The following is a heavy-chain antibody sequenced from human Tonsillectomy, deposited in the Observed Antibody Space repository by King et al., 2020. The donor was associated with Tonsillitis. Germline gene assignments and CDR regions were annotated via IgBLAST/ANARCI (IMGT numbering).Heavy chain of an antibody. V-gene: IGHV4-34*01. CDR1: GGSFSGYY. Sequence: VQLQQWGAGLLKPSETLSLTCAVYGGSFSGYYWSWIRQPPGKGLEWIGEINHSGSTNYNTSLKSRVTISVDTSKNQFSLKLSSVTAADTAVYSCARKGHSTSGRYWYFDLWGRGALVTVSS. CDR2: INHSGST. CDR3: ARKGHSTSGRYWYFDL. J-gene: IGHJ2*01. D-gene: IGHD6-6*01.